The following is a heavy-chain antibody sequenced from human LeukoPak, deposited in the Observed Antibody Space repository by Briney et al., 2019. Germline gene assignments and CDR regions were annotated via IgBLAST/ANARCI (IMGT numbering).Heavy chain of an antibody. CDR2: IYYSGSI. CDR3: ARTVNTAFAYYYYYMDV. CDR1: GGSISSGGYY. J-gene: IGHJ6*03. V-gene: IGHV4-61*08. Sequence: PSQTLSLTCTVSGGSISSGGYYWSWIRQHPGKGLEWIGYIYYSGSINYNPSLWSRVTISVDTSKNQFSLKLSSVTAADTAVYYCARTVNTAFAYYYYYMDVWGKGTTVTVSS. D-gene: IGHD5-18*01.